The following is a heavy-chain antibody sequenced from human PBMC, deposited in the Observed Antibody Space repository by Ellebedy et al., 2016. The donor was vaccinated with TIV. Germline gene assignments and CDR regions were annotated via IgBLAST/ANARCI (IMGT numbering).Heavy chain of an antibody. CDR1: GDSISSRNLY. D-gene: IGHD2-2*01. Sequence: MPSETLSLTCTVSGDSISSRNLYWGWIRQAPGKGLQWIGSIYSSWNTYYNPSLERRVTMSIDTSKNQFSLKLTSVTAADTAVYYCAADRSISWYFYWGQGTLVTVSS. J-gene: IGHJ4*02. CDR2: IYSSWNT. V-gene: IGHV4-39*07. CDR3: AADRSISWYFY.